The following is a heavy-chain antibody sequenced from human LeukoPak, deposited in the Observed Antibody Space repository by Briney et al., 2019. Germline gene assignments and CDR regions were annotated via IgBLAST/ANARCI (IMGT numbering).Heavy chain of an antibody. D-gene: IGHD6-13*01. CDR3: ARIYPRLAAAGN. CDR1: GFTFSSYA. CDR2: ISYDGSNK. Sequence: GGSLRLSCAASGFTFSSYAMHWVRQAPGKGLEWVAVISYDGSNKYYADSVKGRFTISRDNSKNTLYLQMNSLRADDTAVYYCARIYPRLAAAGNWGQGTLVTVSS. V-gene: IGHV3-30-3*01. J-gene: IGHJ4*02.